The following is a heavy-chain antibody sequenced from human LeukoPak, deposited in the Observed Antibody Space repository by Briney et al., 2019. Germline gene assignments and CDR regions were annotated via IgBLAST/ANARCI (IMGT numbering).Heavy chain of an antibody. V-gene: IGHV4-39*01. D-gene: IGHD2-15*01. CDR3: ARHRGCSGGTCYRYFDY. J-gene: IGHJ4*02. CDR1: GGSISSNTYY. CDR2: IYYSGRT. Sequence: PSETLSLTXTVSGGSISSNTYYWGWIRQPPGKGLDWIGSIYYSGRTYYNPSLKSRATISVDTSTNQFSLKLTSVTAADTAVYYCARHRGCSGGTCYRYFDYWGQGTLVTVSS.